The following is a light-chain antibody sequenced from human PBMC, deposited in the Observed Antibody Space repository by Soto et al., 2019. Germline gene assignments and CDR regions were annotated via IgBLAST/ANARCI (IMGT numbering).Light chain of an antibody. CDR3: CSYTRTGTLV. J-gene: IGLJ2*01. Sequence: QSALTQPASVSGSPGQSITISCTGTSSDVGGFNYVYWYQQHPDTAPKVLIYEVSKRPSGVSSRFSGSKSGNTASLTISGLQAEDEADYYCCSYTRTGTLVFAGGTKLTVL. V-gene: IGLV2-14*03. CDR1: SSDVGGFNY. CDR2: EVS.